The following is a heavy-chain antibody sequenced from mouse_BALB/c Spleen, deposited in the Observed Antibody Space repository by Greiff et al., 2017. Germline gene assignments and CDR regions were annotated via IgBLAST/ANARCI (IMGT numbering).Heavy chain of an antibody. CDR1: GYTFTSYW. D-gene: IGHD2-12*01. V-gene: IGHV1-69*02. CDR3: TRTTYAMDY. Sequence: QVQLQQPGAELVRPGASVKLSCKASGYTFTSYWINWVKQRPGQGLEWIGNIYPSDSYTNYNQKFKDKATLTVDKSSSTAYMQLSSPTSKDSAVYYCTRTTYAMDYWGQGTSVTVSS. CDR2: IYPSDSYT. J-gene: IGHJ4*01.